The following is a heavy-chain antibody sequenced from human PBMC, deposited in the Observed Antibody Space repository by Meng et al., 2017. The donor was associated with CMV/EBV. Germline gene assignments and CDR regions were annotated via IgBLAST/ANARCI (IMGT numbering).Heavy chain of an antibody. CDR1: GYTFTSYD. CDR2: INPNSGGT. J-gene: IGHJ4*02. D-gene: IGHD6-25*01. Sequence: GESLKISCKASGYTFTSYDINWVRQATGQGLEWMGWINPNSGGTNYAQKFQGRLTMTRDTSISTAYMELSRLRSDDTAVYYCASLGGDIAAAGLGGDYWGQGTLVTVSS. CDR3: ASLGGDIAAAGLGGDY. V-gene: IGHV1-2*02.